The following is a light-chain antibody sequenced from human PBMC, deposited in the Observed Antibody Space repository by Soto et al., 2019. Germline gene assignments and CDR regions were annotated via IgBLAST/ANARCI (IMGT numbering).Light chain of an antibody. J-gene: IGKJ4*01. V-gene: IGKV1-39*01. Sequence: DIQMTQSPSSLSASVGDRVTITCRASQSISSYLNWYQQKPGKAPKLLIYAASSLQSGVPSRFSGSGSGTDLTLTISSLQTEDFATYYCQRSYSTPPLTFGGGTKLEIK. CDR2: AAS. CDR3: QRSYSTPPLT. CDR1: QSISSY.